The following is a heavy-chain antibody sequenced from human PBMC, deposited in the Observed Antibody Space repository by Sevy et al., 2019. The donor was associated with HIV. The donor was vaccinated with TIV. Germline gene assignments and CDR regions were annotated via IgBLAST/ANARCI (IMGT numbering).Heavy chain of an antibody. J-gene: IGHJ6*02. V-gene: IGHV3-30*04. Sequence: GGCLRLSCAASGFTFSSYAMHWVRQAPGKGLEWVAVISYDGSNKYYADSVKGRFTISRDNSKNTLYLQMNSLRAEDTAVYYCARDSRETAATYYYYGMDVWGQGTTVTVSS. CDR1: GFTFSSYA. CDR2: ISYDGSNK. CDR3: ARDSRETAATYYYYGMDV. D-gene: IGHD2-15*01.